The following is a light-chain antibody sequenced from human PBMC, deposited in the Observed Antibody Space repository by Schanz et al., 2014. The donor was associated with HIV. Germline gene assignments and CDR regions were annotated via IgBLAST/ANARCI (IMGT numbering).Light chain of an antibody. Sequence: EIVMTQSPATLSVSPGERATLSCRASQSVRNNLAWYQQKPGQAPRLLIYDASNRATGIPARFSGSGSGTEFTLTISSLEPEDFVVYYCQQRSNWPPYTFGQGTKLEIK. CDR2: DAS. V-gene: IGKV3-11*01. CDR3: QQRSNWPPYT. J-gene: IGKJ2*01. CDR1: QSVRNN.